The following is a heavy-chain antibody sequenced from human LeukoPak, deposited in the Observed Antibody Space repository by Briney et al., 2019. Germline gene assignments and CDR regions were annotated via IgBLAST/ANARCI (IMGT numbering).Heavy chain of an antibody. CDR2: IYYSGIT. D-gene: IGHD3-10*01. CDR1: GGSISSSLYY. Sequence: SETLSLTCTVSGGSISSSLYYWDWIRQPPGKGLEWIGSIYYSGITYYTPSLKSRVTISVDTSKNQFSLKLSSVTAADTAVYYCARNPYYYDSGSYYNSAFDMWGQGTMVTVSS. J-gene: IGHJ3*02. CDR3: ARNPYYYDSGSYYNSAFDM. V-gene: IGHV4-39*01.